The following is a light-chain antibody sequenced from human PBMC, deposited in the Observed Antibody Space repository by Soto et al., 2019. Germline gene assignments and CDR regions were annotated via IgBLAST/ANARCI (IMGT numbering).Light chain of an antibody. V-gene: IGKV3-15*01. CDR2: GVS. Sequence: EIVMTQSPETLSVSAGERATLSCRATQSVSSYLAWYQLKPGQAPRLLIYGVSTRATGIPARFSGSGSGTEFTINISSLQSEDVAVYYCQQYSDWPSITFGQGTRLEIK. CDR1: QSVSSY. J-gene: IGKJ5*01. CDR3: QQYSDWPSIT.